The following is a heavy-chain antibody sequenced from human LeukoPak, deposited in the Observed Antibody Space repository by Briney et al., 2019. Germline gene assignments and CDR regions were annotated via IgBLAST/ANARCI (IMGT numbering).Heavy chain of an antibody. Sequence: SETLSLTCAVSGGSISSSYWSWIRQPPGKGLEWIGYIYYSGSTNYNPSLKSRVAISLDTSKNQFSLRLSSVTAADTALYYCARRMAVASTLDIWGQGTMVTVSS. J-gene: IGHJ3*02. D-gene: IGHD6-19*01. V-gene: IGHV4-59*08. CDR1: GGSISSSY. CDR2: IYYSGST. CDR3: ARRMAVASTLDI.